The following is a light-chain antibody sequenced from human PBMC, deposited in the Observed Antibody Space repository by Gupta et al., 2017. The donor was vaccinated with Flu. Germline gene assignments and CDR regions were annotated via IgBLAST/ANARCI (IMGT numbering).Light chain of an antibody. CDR1: SYIMGSNN. V-gene: IGLV1-44*01. CDR3: AAWDDSLTGHYV. Sequence: SYIMGSNNVNWYLQVPGTAPKLLIYGNSERPSGVPARFSGSKSGTSASLAISGLQSEDEADYYCAAWDDSLTGHYVFGSGTTVTVL. CDR2: GNS. J-gene: IGLJ1*01.